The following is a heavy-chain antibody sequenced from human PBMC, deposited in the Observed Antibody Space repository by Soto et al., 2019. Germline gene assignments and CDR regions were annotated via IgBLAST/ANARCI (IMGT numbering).Heavy chain of an antibody. CDR3: ARMYYYDSSGSGY. V-gene: IGHV1-2*02. CDR1: GYTFTGYY. J-gene: IGHJ4*02. Sequence: ASVKVSCKASGYTFTGYYMHWVRQAPGQGLEWMGWINPNSGGTNYAQKFQGRVTMTRDTSISTAYMELSRLRSDDTAVYYCARMYYYDSSGSGYWGQGTLVTVSS. D-gene: IGHD3-22*01. CDR2: INPNSGGT.